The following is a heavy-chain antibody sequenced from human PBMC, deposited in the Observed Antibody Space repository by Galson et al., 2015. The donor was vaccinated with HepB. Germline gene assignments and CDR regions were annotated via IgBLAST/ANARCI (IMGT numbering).Heavy chain of an antibody. J-gene: IGHJ4*02. D-gene: IGHD2-15*01. CDR2: ISSDPNYI. CDR1: GFTFNFYS. V-gene: IGHV3-21*03. Sequence: SLRLSCAASGFTFNFYSMSWVRQAPGKGLEWVSTISSDPNYIYYGDPVKGRFTISRDNAKNSLFLQMNSLRAEDTAMYYCATDLRGGLLEFDGGYWGRGTLVTVSS. CDR3: ATDLRGGLLEFDGGY.